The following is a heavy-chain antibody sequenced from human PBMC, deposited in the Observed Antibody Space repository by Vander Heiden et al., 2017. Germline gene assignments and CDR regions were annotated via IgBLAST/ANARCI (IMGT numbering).Heavy chain of an antibody. Sequence: VQLVESGGGVVQPARSLRLSCAASGVTLSNSGIHWVRQAPGKGLEWVAVTWYDGSRKYFADPVQDRFSISRDNSKVFLQMNSLRAEDTAVYYCARDGRVRGIIIRPYYYYGMDVWGQGTAVTVSS. CDR3: ARDGRVRGIIIRPYYYYGMDV. D-gene: IGHD3-10*01. CDR1: GVTLSNSG. J-gene: IGHJ6*02. CDR2: TWYDGSRK. V-gene: IGHV3-33*01.